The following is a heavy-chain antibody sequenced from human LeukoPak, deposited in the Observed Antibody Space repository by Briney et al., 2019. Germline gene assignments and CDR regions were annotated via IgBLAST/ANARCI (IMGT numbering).Heavy chain of an antibody. D-gene: IGHD1-26*01. CDR1: GGSINSY. CDR2: ISGSGTI. J-gene: IGHJ4*02. Sequence: SETLSLACTVSGGSINSYWSWIRQPAGKGLEWIGRISGSGTITYNPALQSRLSISIDTSKNQFSLKLMSVTAEDTAVYYCARRRDSGSLQHFDYWGQGTLVTVSS. V-gene: IGHV4-4*07. CDR3: ARRRDSGSLQHFDY.